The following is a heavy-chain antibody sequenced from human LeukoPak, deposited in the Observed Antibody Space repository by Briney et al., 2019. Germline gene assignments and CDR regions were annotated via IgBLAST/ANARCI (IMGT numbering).Heavy chain of an antibody. V-gene: IGHV3-15*01. CDR2: IKSKTDGGTT. J-gene: IGHJ4*02. D-gene: IGHD6-19*01. Sequence: SGGSLRLSCAASGFTFSYYWMSWVRQAPGKGLEWVGRIKSKTDGGTTDYAAPVKGRFTISRDDSKNTLYLQMNSLKTEDTAVYYCTTEESRTGWLYYFDYWGQGTLVTVSS. CDR1: GFTFSYYW. CDR3: TTEESRTGWLYYFDY.